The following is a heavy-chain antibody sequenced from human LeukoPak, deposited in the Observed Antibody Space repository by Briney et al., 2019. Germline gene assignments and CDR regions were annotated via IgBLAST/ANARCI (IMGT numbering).Heavy chain of an antibody. CDR2: IYYSGSI. D-gene: IGHD2-2*01. CDR1: GGSISSSSYY. V-gene: IGHV4-39*01. J-gene: IGHJ6*03. CDR3: ARAHIVVVPAANVPSYYMDV. Sequence: SETLSLTCTVSGGSISSSSYYWGWIRQPPGKGLEWIGSIYYSGSIYYNPSLKSRVTISVDTSKNQFSLKLSSVTAADTAVYYCARAHIVVVPAANVPSYYMDVWGKGTTVTVSS.